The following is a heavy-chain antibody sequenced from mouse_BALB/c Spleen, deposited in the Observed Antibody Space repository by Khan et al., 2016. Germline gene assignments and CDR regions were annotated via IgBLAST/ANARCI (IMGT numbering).Heavy chain of an antibody. J-gene: IGHJ1*01. CDR3: ERFYYGSSYWYFDV. D-gene: IGHD1-1*01. CDR1: GYSITSDYA. Sequence: EVQLQESGPGLVKPSQSLSLTCTVTGYSITSDYAWNWIRQFPGNKLEWMGSISYSGSTSYNPSLKSRISITRDTSKNQFFLQFHSVTTEDTATYYCERFYYGSSYWYFDVWGAGTTVTVSS. CDR2: ISYSGST. V-gene: IGHV3-2*02.